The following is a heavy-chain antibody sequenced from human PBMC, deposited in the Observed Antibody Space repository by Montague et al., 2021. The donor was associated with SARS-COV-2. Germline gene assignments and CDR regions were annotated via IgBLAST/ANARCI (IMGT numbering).Heavy chain of an antibody. V-gene: IGHV3-23*01. Sequence: SLRLSCAASGFTFSTYAMNWVRQAPGKGLEWVSGISGSGGDTFYADSVRGRFTISRDNSKNTLYLQMNSLRAEDTAVYFCAKGALPGDFVFYYWGQGTLVTVSS. CDR1: GFTFSTYA. J-gene: IGHJ4*02. D-gene: IGHD4-17*01. CDR3: AKGALPGDFVFYY. CDR2: ISGSGGDT.